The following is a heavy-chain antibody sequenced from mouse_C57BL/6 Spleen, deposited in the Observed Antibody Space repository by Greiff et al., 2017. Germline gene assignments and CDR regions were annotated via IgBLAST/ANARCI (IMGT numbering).Heavy chain of an antibody. V-gene: IGHV5-9-1*02. D-gene: IGHD1-1*01. CDR2: ISSGGDYI. Sequence: EVQLVESGEGLVKPGGSLKLSCAASGFTFSSYAMSWVRQTPEKRLEWVAYISSGGDYIYYADTVQGRFTISRDNARNTLYLQMSSLKSEDTAMYYCTRGFPITTVVPYAMDYWGQGTSVTVSS. CDR1: GFTFSSYA. J-gene: IGHJ4*01. CDR3: TRGFPITTVVPYAMDY.